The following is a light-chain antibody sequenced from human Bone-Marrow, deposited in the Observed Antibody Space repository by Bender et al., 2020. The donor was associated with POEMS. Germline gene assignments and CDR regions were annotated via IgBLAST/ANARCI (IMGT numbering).Light chain of an antibody. CDR2: SNN. J-gene: IGLJ3*02. V-gene: IGLV1-44*01. CDR1: SSNFGNNA. Sequence: QSVLTQPPSASGTPGQSVTISCSGTSSNFGNNAANWYQHVPGTAPKLLIYSNNQRPSGVPDRFSASTSGTSASLAISGVHSDDEADYYCSSWDDSLNGWVFGGGPKLTVL. CDR3: SSWDDSLNGWV.